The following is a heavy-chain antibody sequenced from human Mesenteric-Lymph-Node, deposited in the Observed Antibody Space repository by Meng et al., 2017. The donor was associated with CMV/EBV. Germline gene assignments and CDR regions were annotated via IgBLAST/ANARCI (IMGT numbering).Heavy chain of an antibody. CDR3: SRAAYCSSNSCYYYGTDV. CDR2: IRRKVYGGTT. D-gene: IGHD2-2*01. V-gene: IGHV3-49*04. J-gene: IGHJ6*02. CDR1: GFTSGDYA. Sequence: GESLKISCTASGFTSGDYAMSWVRQAPGKGLEWVGFIRRKVYGGTTEYAASVKGRFTISRDDSKSIAYLQMNSLKTEDTAVYYCSRAAYCSSNSCYYYGTDVWGQGTTVTVSS.